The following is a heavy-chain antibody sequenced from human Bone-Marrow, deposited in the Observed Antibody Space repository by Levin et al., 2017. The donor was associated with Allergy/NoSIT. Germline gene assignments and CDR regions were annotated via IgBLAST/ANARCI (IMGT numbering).Heavy chain of an antibody. CDR2: ISYDESDK. D-gene: IGHD6-13*01. Sequence: KGLAWVAVISYDESDKFYADSVKGRFTISRDNTKNTLYLQMNSLRSEDAAVYYCAKDVVFGTSSWSLDFWGQGTLVTVSS. V-gene: IGHV3-30*18. J-gene: IGHJ4*02. CDR3: AKDVVFGTSSWSLDF.